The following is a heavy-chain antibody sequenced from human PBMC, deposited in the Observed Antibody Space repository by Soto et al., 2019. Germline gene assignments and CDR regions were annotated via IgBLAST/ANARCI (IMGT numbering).Heavy chain of an antibody. J-gene: IGHJ5*02. CDR2: INAGNGNT. Sequence: ASVKVSCKASGYTFTSYALHWVRQAPGQRLEWMGWINAGNGNTKYSQKFQGRVTITRDTSASTAYMELSSLRSEDTAVYYCARGYCSSILLCFPHWFDPWGQGTLVTVSS. CDR3: ARGYCSSILLCFPHWFDP. V-gene: IGHV1-3*01. CDR1: GYTFTSYA. D-gene: IGHD2-2*01.